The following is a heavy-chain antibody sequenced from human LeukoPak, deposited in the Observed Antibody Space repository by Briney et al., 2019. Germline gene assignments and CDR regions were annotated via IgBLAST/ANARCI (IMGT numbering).Heavy chain of an antibody. CDR1: GYSFTSYW. CDR2: IYPGDSDT. CDR3: ARAGSGYHLYNWFDP. D-gene: IGHD3-22*01. J-gene: IGHJ5*02. V-gene: IGHV5-51*01. Sequence: GESLKISCKGSGYSFTSYWIGWVRQMPGKGLEWMGIIYPGDSDTRYSPSFQGQATISADKSISTAYLQWSSLKASDTAMYYCARAGSGYHLYNWFDPWGQGTLVTVSS.